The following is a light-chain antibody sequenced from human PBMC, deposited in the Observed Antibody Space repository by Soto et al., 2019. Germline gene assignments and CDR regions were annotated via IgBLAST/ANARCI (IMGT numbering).Light chain of an antibody. Sequence: DIQMTQSPSTLSASVGDRVTITCRASQSINSWLAWYQQKPGKAPNLLIYKASSLESEVPSRFSGSASGTEFTLTISRLQPDDFATYYCQQYKTYPLTFGGGTKVEI. V-gene: IGKV1-5*03. CDR1: QSINSW. CDR2: KAS. CDR3: QQYKTYPLT. J-gene: IGKJ4*01.